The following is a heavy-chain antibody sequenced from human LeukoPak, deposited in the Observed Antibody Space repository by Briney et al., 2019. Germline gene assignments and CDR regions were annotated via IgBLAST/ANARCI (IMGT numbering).Heavy chain of an antibody. D-gene: IGHD1-26*01. Sequence: SQTLSLTCAVSGGSISSGGYSWSWIRQPPGKGLEWIGYIYHSGSTYYNPSLKSRVTISIDTSKNQFSLKLSSVTAADTAVYYCVRETYSGSQRGFDYWGQGTLVTVSS. V-gene: IGHV4-30-2*05. CDR1: GGSISSGGYS. CDR2: IYHSGST. J-gene: IGHJ4*02. CDR3: VRETYSGSQRGFDY.